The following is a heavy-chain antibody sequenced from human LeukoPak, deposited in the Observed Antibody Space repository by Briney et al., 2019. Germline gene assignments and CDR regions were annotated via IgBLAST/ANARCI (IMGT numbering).Heavy chain of an antibody. J-gene: IGHJ4*02. CDR2: IYYSGST. CDR1: GGSISSGGYY. D-gene: IGHD2-2*02. Sequence: PSESLSLTCTVSGGSISSGGYYWSWIRQQPGKGVERIGYIYYSGSTYYNPSLKSRVTISVGTSKNQFSLKLTPVTAADKPVYSCARGPRRVKLVYGEGSAYNDYWAREPWSPSPQ. CDR3: ARGPRRVKLVYGEGSAYNDY. V-gene: IGHV4-31*03.